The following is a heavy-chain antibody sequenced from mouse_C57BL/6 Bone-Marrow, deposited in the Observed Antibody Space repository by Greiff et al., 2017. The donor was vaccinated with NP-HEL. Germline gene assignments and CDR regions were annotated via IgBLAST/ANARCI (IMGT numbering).Heavy chain of an antibody. CDR1: GYSFSSSW. D-gene: IGHD1-1*01. V-gene: IGHV1-82*01. CDR2: IYPGDGDT. CDR3: ARDYYGSSWVYFDY. Sequence: VKLMESGPELVKPGASVKISCKASGYSFSSSWMNWVKQRPGKGLEWIGRIYPGDGDTNYNGKFNGKATLTADKSSSTAYMQLSNLTSEDSEVYFCARDYYGSSWVYFDYWGQGTTLTVSS. J-gene: IGHJ2*01.